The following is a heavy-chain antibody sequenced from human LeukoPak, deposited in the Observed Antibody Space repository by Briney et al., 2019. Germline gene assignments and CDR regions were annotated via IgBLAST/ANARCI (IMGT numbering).Heavy chain of an antibody. CDR1: GYTFTSYG. D-gene: IGHD3-10*01. CDR3: ARGGLTMVRGVISPGAYYMDV. V-gene: IGHV1-18*01. CDR2: ISAYNGNT. Sequence: GASVKVSCKASGYTFTSYGISWVRQAPGQGLEWMGWISAYNGNTNYAQKLQGRVTMTTDTSTSIAYMELRSLRSDDTAVYYCARGGLTMVRGVISPGAYYMDVWGKGTTVTVSS. J-gene: IGHJ6*03.